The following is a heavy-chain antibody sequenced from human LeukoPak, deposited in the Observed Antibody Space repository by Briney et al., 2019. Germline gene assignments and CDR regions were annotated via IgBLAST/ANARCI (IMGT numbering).Heavy chain of an antibody. D-gene: IGHD3-10*01. CDR1: GFTFSSYW. J-gene: IGHJ4*02. V-gene: IGHV3-7*04. Sequence: GGSLRLSCAASGFTFSSYWTSWVRQAPGKGLEWVANINQDGTVEHYVDSVKGRFTISRDNAKNSLYLQMNTLRAEDTAVYYCARDCCASGSLDYWGQGALVTVSS. CDR2: INQDGTVE. CDR3: ARDCCASGSLDY.